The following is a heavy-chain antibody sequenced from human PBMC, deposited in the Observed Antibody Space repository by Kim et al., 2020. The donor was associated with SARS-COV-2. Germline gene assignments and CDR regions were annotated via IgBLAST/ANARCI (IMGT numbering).Heavy chain of an antibody. V-gene: IGHV4-4*02. CDR3: ARESPTYYYDSSGYYDFDY. CDR1: GGSISSSNW. CDR2: IYHSGST. Sequence: SETLSLTCAVSGGSISSSNWWSWVRQPPGKGLEWIGEIYHSGSTNYNPSLKSRVTISVDKSKNQFSLKLSSVTAADTAVYYCARESPTYYYDSSGYYDFDYWGQGTLVTVSS. D-gene: IGHD3-22*01. J-gene: IGHJ4*02.